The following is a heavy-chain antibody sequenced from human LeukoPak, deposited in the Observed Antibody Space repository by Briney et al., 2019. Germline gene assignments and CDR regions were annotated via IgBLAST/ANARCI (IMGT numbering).Heavy chain of an antibody. CDR2: IFYSGST. D-gene: IGHD4-17*01. J-gene: IGHJ4*02. V-gene: IGHV4-59*08. CDR3: ARGGTMTTVPL. CDR1: GGSISSYY. Sequence: SETLSLTCTVSGGSISSYYWSWIRQPPGKGLEWIGYIFYSGSTNYNPSLKSRVTISVDTSKNQFSLKLSPVTAADTAVYYCARGGTMTTVPLWGQGTLVTVSS.